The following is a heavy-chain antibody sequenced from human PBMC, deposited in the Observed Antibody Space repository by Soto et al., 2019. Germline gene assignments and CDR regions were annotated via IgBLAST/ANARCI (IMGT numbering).Heavy chain of an antibody. D-gene: IGHD1-7*01. CDR1: GYTFTSYG. Sequence: ASVKVSCKASGYTFTSYGISWVRQAPGQGLEWMGWISAYNGNTNYAQKLQGRVTMTTDTSTSTAYMELRSLRSDDTAVYYCARLITGTTRFRAFDIWGQRTMVTVSS. J-gene: IGHJ3*02. V-gene: IGHV1-18*01. CDR2: ISAYNGNT. CDR3: ARLITGTTRFRAFDI.